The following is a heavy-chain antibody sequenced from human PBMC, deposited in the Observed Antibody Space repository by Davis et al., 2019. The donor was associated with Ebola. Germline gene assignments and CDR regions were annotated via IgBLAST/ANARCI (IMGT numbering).Heavy chain of an antibody. CDR2: IIPIFGTA. V-gene: IGHV1-69*13. J-gene: IGHJ4*02. Sequence: AASVKVSCKASGGTFSSYAISWVRQAPGQGLEWMGGIIPIFGTANYAQKFQGRVTITADESTSTAYMELSSLRSEDTAVYYCARVRSNCSGGSCYGRYFDYWGQGTLVTVSS. D-gene: IGHD2-15*01. CDR3: ARVRSNCSGGSCYGRYFDY. CDR1: GGTFSSYA.